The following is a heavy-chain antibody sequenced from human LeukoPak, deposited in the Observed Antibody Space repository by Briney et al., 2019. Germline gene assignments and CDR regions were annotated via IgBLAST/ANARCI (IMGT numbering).Heavy chain of an antibody. V-gene: IGHV1-2*02. CDR1: GYTFTSYG. Sequence: ASVKVSCKASGYTFTSYGISWVRQAPGQGLEWMGWINPNSGGTNYAQKFQGRVTMTRDTSISTAYMELSRLRSDDTAVYYCARSLVVVPAATYFDYWGQGTLVTVSS. J-gene: IGHJ4*02. CDR3: ARSLVVVPAATYFDY. D-gene: IGHD2-2*01. CDR2: INPNSGGT.